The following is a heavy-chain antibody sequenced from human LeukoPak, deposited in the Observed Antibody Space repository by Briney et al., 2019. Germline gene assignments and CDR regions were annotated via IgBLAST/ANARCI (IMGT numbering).Heavy chain of an antibody. CDR2: IYYSGST. Sequence: PSETLSLTCTGSGGSISSYYWSWIRQPPGKGLEWIGYIYYSGSTNYNPSLKSRVTISVDTSKNQFSLKLSSVTAADTAVCYCARAYSSGLWYFDYWGQGTLVTVSS. D-gene: IGHD6-19*01. CDR3: ARAYSSGLWYFDY. CDR1: GGSISSYY. J-gene: IGHJ4*02. V-gene: IGHV4-59*01.